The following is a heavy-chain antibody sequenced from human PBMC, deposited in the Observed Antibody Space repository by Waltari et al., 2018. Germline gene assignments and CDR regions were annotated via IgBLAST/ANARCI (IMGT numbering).Heavy chain of an antibody. CDR1: GGSFSSYH. D-gene: IGHD3-16*01. V-gene: IGHV4-4*07. CDR2: IYISGNT. CDR3: VRDDQSYGRFDP. J-gene: IGHJ5*02. Sequence: QVQLQESGPGLVKPSETLSLTCPVSGGSFSSYHWTWIRQPAGRGLEWIGRIYISGNTNYNPSLEGRVTMSIDTSRNHFSLELSSVTAADTAVYYCVRDDQSYGRFDPWGQGILVIVSS.